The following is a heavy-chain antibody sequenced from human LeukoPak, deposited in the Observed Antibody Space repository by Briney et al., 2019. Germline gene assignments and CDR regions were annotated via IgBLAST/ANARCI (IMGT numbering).Heavy chain of an antibody. V-gene: IGHV4-59*08. J-gene: IGHJ4*02. CDR3: ARSQWLPYYFDY. CDR2: IYYSGST. Sequence: SETLSLTCTVSGGSISSYYWSWIRQPPGKGLEWIGYIYYSGSTNYNPSLKSRVTISVDTSKNQFSLKLSSVTAADTAVYYCARSQWLPYYFDYWGQGTLVTVSS. D-gene: IGHD6-19*01. CDR1: GGSISSYY.